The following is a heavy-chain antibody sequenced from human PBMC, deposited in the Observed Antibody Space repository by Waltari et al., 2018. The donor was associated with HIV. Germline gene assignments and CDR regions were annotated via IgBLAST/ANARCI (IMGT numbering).Heavy chain of an antibody. Sequence: QVQLQESGPGLVKPSQTLSLTCTVSGGSISSGSYYWSWIRQPAGKGLEWIGRIYTSGTTNYTPHLKSRVTISVDTSKNQFSLKLSSVTAADTAVYYCATDPPHREMARDAFDIWGQGTMVTVSS. D-gene: IGHD5-12*01. J-gene: IGHJ3*02. CDR3: ATDPPHREMARDAFDI. CDR1: GGSISSGSYY. CDR2: IYTSGTT. V-gene: IGHV4-61*02.